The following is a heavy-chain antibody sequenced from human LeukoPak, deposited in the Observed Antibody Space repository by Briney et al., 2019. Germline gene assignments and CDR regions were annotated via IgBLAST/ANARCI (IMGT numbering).Heavy chain of an antibody. D-gene: IGHD1-26*01. CDR2: IYPGDSDT. J-gene: IGHJ4*02. CDR1: GYIFTSYW. Sequence: GGALQISGKGSGYIFTSYWIGGVRPLPGKGLEWMGIIYPGDSDTRYSPSFQGQVTISADKSISTAYLQWSSLKASDTAMYYCARLGGEWEDYWGQGTLVTVSS. CDR3: ARLGGEWEDY. V-gene: IGHV5-51*01.